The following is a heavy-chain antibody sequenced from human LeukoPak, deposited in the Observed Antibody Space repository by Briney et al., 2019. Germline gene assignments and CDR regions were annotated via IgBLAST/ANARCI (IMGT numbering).Heavy chain of an antibody. V-gene: IGHV3-7*01. D-gene: IGHD3-22*01. J-gene: IGHJ4*02. CDR2: IKRDGSEK. CDR3: ARGDSSGYYWGYFDH. Sequence: PGGSLRLSCEVSRFTFSNYWMSWVRQAPGKGLEWVADIKRDGSEKYYVDSVKGRFTISRQNAKNSLFLQMNSLRAEDTAVYYCARGDSSGYYWGYFDHWGQGTLVTVSS. CDR1: RFTFSNYW.